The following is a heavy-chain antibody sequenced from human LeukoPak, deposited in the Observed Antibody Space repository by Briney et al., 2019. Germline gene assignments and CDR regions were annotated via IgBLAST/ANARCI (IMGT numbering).Heavy chain of an antibody. Sequence: SETLSLTCTVSGGSISSYYWSWIRQPPGKGLEWIGYIYYSGSTNYNPSLKSRVTISVDTSKNQFSLKLSSVTAADTAVYYCARRRVGYDTDAFDIWGQGTMVTVSS. CDR2: IYYSGST. D-gene: IGHD3-22*01. CDR1: GGSISSYY. V-gene: IGHV4-59*08. CDR3: ARRRVGYDTDAFDI. J-gene: IGHJ3*02.